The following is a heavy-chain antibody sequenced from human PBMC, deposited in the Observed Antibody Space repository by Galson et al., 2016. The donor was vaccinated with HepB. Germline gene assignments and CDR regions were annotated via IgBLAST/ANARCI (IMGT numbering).Heavy chain of an antibody. CDR3: ATGGPPTDDY. CDR1: GFTFSTYG. CDR2: ISNDGINT. V-gene: IGHV3-30*03. J-gene: IGHJ4*02. D-gene: IGHD1-1*01. Sequence: SLRLSCAASGFTFSTYGMHWVRQASGKGLEWVGVISNDGINTYHADSVKGRFTISRDNSKNTLYLQMNSLRAEDTAVYYCATGGPPTDDYWGQGTLVTVSS.